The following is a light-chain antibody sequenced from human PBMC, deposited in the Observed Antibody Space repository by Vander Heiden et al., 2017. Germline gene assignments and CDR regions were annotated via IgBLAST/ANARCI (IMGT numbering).Light chain of an antibody. V-gene: IGLV3-1*01. J-gene: IGLJ2*01. CDR1: KLGDKD. CDR2: QDS. Sequence: SYELTQPPSVSVYPGQTASITCSGDKLGDKDDCWYQQKPVQYPVLVIYQDSKRPSGIPERFSGSNSGNTATLTISGTQAMDEADYYCQAWDSSTVVFGGGTKLTVL. CDR3: QAWDSSTVV.